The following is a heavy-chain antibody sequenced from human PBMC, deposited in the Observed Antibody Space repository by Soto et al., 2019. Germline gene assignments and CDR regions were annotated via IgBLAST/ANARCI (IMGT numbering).Heavy chain of an antibody. Sequence: SVKVSCKASGGTFSSYAISWVRQAPGQGLEWMGGIIPIFGTANYAQKFQGRVTITADESTSTAYMELSSLRSEDTAVYYCARERWVTIFGVANYYYYMDVWGKGTTVTVSS. CDR1: GGTFSSYA. D-gene: IGHD3-3*01. V-gene: IGHV1-69*13. CDR3: ARERWVTIFGVANYYYYMDV. J-gene: IGHJ6*03. CDR2: IIPIFGTA.